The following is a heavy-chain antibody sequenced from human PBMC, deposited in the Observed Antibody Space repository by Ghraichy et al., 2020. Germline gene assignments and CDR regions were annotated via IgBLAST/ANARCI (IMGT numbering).Heavy chain of an antibody. J-gene: IGHJ6*02. CDR3: AKVLYGDFNEFAIKDYYGMDV. Sequence: GGSLRLSCAASGFTFSSYAMSWVRQAPGKGLEWVSAISGSGGSTYYADSVKGRFTISRDNSKNTLYLQMNSLRAEDTAVYYCAKVLYGDFNEFAIKDYYGMDVWGQGTTVTVSS. CDR1: GFTFSSYA. CDR2: ISGSGGST. D-gene: IGHD4-17*01. V-gene: IGHV3-23*01.